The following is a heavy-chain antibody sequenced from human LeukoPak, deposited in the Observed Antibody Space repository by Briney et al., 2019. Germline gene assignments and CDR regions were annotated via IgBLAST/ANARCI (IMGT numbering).Heavy chain of an antibody. CDR1: GGTFSSYA. D-gene: IGHD3-10*01. V-gene: IGHV1-69*01. CDR2: IIPIFGTA. Sequence: VASVKVSCKASGGTFSSYAISWVRQAPGQGLEWMGGIIPIFGTANYAQKFQGRVTITADESTSTAYMELSSLRSEDTAVYYCARDNYYGSGRRAFDIWGRGTMVTVSS. J-gene: IGHJ3*02. CDR3: ARDNYYGSGRRAFDI.